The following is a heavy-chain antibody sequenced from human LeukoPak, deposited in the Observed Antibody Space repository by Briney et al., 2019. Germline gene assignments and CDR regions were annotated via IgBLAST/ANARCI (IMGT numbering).Heavy chain of an antibody. V-gene: IGHV3-23*01. CDR1: GFTSSSYA. Sequence: GGSLRLSCAASGFTSSSYAMSWVRQAPGKGLEWVSSISGGGDSTNYAESVKGRFTISRDNSKNTLFLQMNSLTAEDTAIYYCAKDPLNWGTIYFDYWGQGTLVTVSS. J-gene: IGHJ4*02. D-gene: IGHD7-27*01. CDR3: AKDPLNWGTIYFDY. CDR2: ISGGGDST.